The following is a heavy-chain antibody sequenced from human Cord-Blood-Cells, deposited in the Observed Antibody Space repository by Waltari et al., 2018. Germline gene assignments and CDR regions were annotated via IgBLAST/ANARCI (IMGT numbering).Heavy chain of an antibody. CDR3: ARVDCGPVDGGI. Sequence: QVQLVQSGAEVKKPGASVKVSCKASGYTFTGYYMHWVRQAPGQGVGGMGWINPNSGGTNYAQKLRGRVTMTGDTSISTAYMELSRLRSDDTAVYYCARVDCGPVDGGIWGQGTMVTVSS. D-gene: IGHD2-21*01. CDR1: GYTFTGYY. J-gene: IGHJ3*02. CDR2: INPNSGGT. V-gene: IGHV1-2*02.